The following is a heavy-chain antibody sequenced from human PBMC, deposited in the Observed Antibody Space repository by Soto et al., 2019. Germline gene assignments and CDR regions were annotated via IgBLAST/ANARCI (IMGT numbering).Heavy chain of an antibody. CDR2: IYYSGST. CDR3: ARASTTVTILDY. Sequence: SETLSLTCTVSGGSISSGDYYWSWIRQPPGKGLEWIGYIYYSGSTYYNPSLKSRVTISVDRSKNQFSLKLSSVTAADTAVYYCARASTTVTILDYWGQGSLVTVSS. J-gene: IGHJ4*02. CDR1: GGSISSGDYY. V-gene: IGHV4-30-4*01. D-gene: IGHD4-17*01.